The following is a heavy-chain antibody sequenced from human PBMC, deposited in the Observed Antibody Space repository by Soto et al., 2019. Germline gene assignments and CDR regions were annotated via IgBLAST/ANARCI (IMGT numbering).Heavy chain of an antibody. CDR2: IGSDANYI. J-gene: IGHJ4*02. V-gene: IGHV3-21*01. CDR1: GFNFFSYT. D-gene: IGHD3-16*01. CDR3: ARHYGHFDY. Sequence: GGSLRLSCAASGFNFFSYTMNWVRRAPGKGLEWVATIGSDANYIYYADSVKGRFSISRDNAKNSLYLQMNGLRAEDTALYYCARHYGHFDYWGQGA.